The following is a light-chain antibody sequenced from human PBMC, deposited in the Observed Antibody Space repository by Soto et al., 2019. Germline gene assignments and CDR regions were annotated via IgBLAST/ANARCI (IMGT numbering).Light chain of an antibody. J-gene: IGLJ2*01. CDR1: IDDIGAYDY. Sequence: SVLTQPASGSGSPGHSIPISYAGTIDDIGAYDYVSGYQQLPGNAPKLLVYEVTNRPSGVSDRFSGSKSGNTASLTTSGVQAEDEAEYYCNSYTKSSAVVFGGGTKVTVL. CDR3: NSYTKSSAVV. V-gene: IGLV2-14*01. CDR2: EVT.